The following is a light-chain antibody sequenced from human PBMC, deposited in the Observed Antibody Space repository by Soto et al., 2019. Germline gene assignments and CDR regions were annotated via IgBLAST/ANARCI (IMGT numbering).Light chain of an antibody. CDR1: SSDVGGYHF. CDR3: SSYSSSNTLYV. CDR2: DVI. V-gene: IGLV2-14*01. Sequence: QSALTQPASVSGSPGQSITISCTGTSSDVGGYHFVSWYQQHPGKAPKLLISDVINRPSGVSNRFSGSKSGNTASLTISGLQAEDEAGYYCSSYSSSNTLYVFGTGTKVTVL. J-gene: IGLJ1*01.